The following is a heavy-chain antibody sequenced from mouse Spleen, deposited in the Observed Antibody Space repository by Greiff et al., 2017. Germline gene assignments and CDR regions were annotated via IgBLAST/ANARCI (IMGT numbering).Heavy chain of an antibody. CDR3: ARDRYRRYFDY. D-gene: IGHD1-1*01. CDR1: GYSITSGYY. CDR2: ISYDGSN. J-gene: IGHJ2*01. Sequence: VQLKQSGPGLVKPSQSLSLTCSVTGYSITSGYYWNWIRQFPGNKLEWMGYISYDGSNNYNPSLKNRISITRDTSKNQFFLKLNSVTTEDTATYYCARDRYRRYFDYWGQGTTLTVSS. V-gene: IGHV3-6*01.